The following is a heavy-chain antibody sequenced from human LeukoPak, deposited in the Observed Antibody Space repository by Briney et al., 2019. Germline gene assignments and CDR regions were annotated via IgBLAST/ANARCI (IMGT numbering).Heavy chain of an antibody. V-gene: IGHV3-7*01. Sequence: GRSLRLSCAASGFTFSSYGMHWVRQAPGKGLEWVANIKQDGSEKYYVDSVKGRFTISRDNAKNSLYLQMNSLRAEDTAVYYCARDRLAAGTGDYWGQGTLVTVSS. CDR1: GFTFSSYG. J-gene: IGHJ4*02. CDR2: IKQDGSEK. D-gene: IGHD6-13*01. CDR3: ARDRLAAGTGDY.